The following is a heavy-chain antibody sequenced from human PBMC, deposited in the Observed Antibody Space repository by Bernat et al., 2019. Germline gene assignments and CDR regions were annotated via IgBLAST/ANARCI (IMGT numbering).Heavy chain of an antibody. CDR3: ARHPRPGRKQWIPGLDYYYYYGMDV. CDR1: GGSISSSSYY. V-gene: IGHV4-39*01. CDR2: IYYSGST. Sequence: QLQLQESGPGLVKPSETLSLTCTVSGGSISSSSYYWGWIRQPPGKGLEWIGSIYYSGSTYYNPSLKSRVTISVDTSKNQFSLKLSSVTAADTAVYYCARHPRPGRKQWIPGLDYYYYYGMDVWGQGTTVTVSS. D-gene: IGHD6-19*01. J-gene: IGHJ6*02.